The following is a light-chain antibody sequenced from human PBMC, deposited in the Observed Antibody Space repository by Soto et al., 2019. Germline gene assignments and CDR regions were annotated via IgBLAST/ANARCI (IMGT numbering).Light chain of an antibody. J-gene: IGKJ2*01. V-gene: IGKV3-20*01. CDR1: QSVSSAY. CDR2: GAS. CDR3: QQYGSSPPYT. Sequence: EIVLTQSPGTLSLSPGERATLSCRANQSVSSAYLAWYQQKPGQAPRLLISGASIRATGIPERFSGSGSGTDFTLTISRLEPEDSAVYYCQQYGSSPPYTFGHGTKLEIK.